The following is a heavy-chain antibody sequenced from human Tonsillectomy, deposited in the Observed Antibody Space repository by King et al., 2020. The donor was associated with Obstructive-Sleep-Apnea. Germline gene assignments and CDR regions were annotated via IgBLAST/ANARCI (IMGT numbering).Heavy chain of an antibody. CDR3: ARAKSLGPMGRGTIGWWVDP. V-gene: IGHV1-8*01. D-gene: IGHD3-10*01. CDR1: GSTFSNYD. Sequence: QLVQSGAEVKKPGASVKVSCKASGSTFSNYDITWVRQTTGQGLEWRGWMNPNIGKTGYAQNLQGRVTMTGDTSISTAYMELNSLTSEDTAVYFCARAKSLGPMGRGTIGWWVDPWGQGTLVTVSS. J-gene: IGHJ5*02. CDR2: MNPNIGKT.